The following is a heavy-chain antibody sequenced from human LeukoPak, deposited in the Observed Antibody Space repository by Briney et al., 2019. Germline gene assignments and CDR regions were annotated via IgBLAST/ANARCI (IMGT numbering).Heavy chain of an antibody. CDR1: GFTVSSNY. Sequence: GGSLRLSCAASGFTVSSNYMSWVRQAPGKGLEWVSVIYSGGTTYYADSVKGRFTISRENSKNALYLQLNSLRAEDTAVYYCARGLTSQWLPYGFDYWGQGTLVTVSS. D-gene: IGHD6-19*01. V-gene: IGHV3-66*01. J-gene: IGHJ4*02. CDR3: ARGLTSQWLPYGFDY. CDR2: IYSGGTT.